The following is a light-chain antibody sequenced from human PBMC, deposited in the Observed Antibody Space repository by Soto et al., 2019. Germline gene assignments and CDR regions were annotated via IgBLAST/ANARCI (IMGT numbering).Light chain of an antibody. CDR1: QSISND. CDR3: QHYNNWPLT. V-gene: IGKV3-15*01. CDR2: GAS. Sequence: EIVMTQSPATLSVSPGERATLSCRASQSISNDLAWYQQRPGQAPRLLIYGASSRATGIPARFSGSGSGTEFTLTISSLQSEDFAVYYCQHYNNWPLTFGGGTEVEIK. J-gene: IGKJ4*01.